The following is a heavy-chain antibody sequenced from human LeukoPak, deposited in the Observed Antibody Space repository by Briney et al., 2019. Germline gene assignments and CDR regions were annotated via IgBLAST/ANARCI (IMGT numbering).Heavy chain of an antibody. V-gene: IGHV3-7*01. CDR3: ARGPDVLRFLEWLLDFDY. CDR2: IKQDGSEK. J-gene: IGHJ4*02. CDR1: GGSISSSNW. Sequence: ETLSLTCAVSGGSISSSNWWSWVRPAPGKGLEWVANIKQDGSEKYYVDSVKGRFTISRDNAKNSLYLQMNSLRAEDTAVYYCARGPDVLRFLEWLLDFDYWGQGTLVTVSS. D-gene: IGHD3-3*01.